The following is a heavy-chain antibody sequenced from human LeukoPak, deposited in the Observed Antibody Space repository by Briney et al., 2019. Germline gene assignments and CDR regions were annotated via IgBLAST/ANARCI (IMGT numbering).Heavy chain of an antibody. J-gene: IGHJ4*02. CDR3: AKSCNSGNCYYNY. V-gene: IGHV3-23*01. Sequence: TGGSLRLSCAASGFTFSSYAMSWVRQAPGKGLEWVSSISNSGGRTFYTDSVKGRFTISRDNSKITLYLQMNSLRAEDTAVYYCAKSCNSGNCYYNYWGQGTLVTVSS. D-gene: IGHD2/OR15-2a*01. CDR1: GFTFSSYA. CDR2: ISNSGGRT.